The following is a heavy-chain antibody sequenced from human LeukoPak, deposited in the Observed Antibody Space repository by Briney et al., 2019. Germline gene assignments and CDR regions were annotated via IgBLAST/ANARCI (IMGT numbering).Heavy chain of an antibody. V-gene: IGHV1-69*13. J-gene: IGHJ4*02. Sequence: ASVKVSCKASGGTFSSYAISWVRQAPGQGLEWMGGIIPIFGTANYAQKFQGRVTITADESTSTAYMELSSLRSEDTAVYYCARGQVDYGAIDYWGQGTLVTVSS. CDR1: GGTFSSYA. CDR3: ARGQVDYGAIDY. CDR2: IIPIFGTA. D-gene: IGHD4-17*01.